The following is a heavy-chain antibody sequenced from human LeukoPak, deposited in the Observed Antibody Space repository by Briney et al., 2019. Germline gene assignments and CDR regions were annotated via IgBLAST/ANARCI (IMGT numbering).Heavy chain of an antibody. CDR1: GFTFDDYA. CDR2: ISWNSGSI. V-gene: IGHV3-9*03. Sequence: GGSLRLSCAASGFTFDDYAMHWVRQAPGMGLEWVSGISWNSGSIGYADSVKGRFTISRDNAKNSLYLQMNSLRAEDMALYYCAKDSLRYDFWSGYMDVWGKGTTVTVSS. CDR3: AKDSLRYDFWSGYMDV. D-gene: IGHD3-3*01. J-gene: IGHJ6*03.